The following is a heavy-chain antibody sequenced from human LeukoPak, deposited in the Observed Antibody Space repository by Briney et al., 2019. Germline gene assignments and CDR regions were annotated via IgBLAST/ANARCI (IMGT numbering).Heavy chain of an antibody. D-gene: IGHD3-16*01. CDR2: ISGSGGST. CDR3: AKLRTGGLRGGSFDY. V-gene: IGHV3-23*01. J-gene: IGHJ4*02. CDR1: GFTFSSYG. Sequence: PGGSLRLSCAASGFTFSSYGMSWVRQAPGKGLEWVSAISGSGGSTYYADSVKGRFTVSRDNSKDTLYLQMSSLRAEDMAVYYCAKLRTGGLRGGSFDYWGQGTLVTVSS.